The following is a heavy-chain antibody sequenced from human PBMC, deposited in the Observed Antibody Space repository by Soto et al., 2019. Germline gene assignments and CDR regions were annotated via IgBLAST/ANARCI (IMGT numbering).Heavy chain of an antibody. J-gene: IGHJ6*02. Sequence: QVQLVESGGGVVQPGRSLKLSCAASGFSLNTSGMHWVRQAPGKGLEWLAVIWYDGSIKNYADSVKGRFTISRDNSKDTVYLQMNSLTAEDMAVYFCVRGVGNYYHGMDVWGQGTTVTVSS. D-gene: IGHD3-10*01. V-gene: IGHV3-33*01. CDR3: VRGVGNYYHGMDV. CDR1: GFSLNTSG. CDR2: IWYDGSIK.